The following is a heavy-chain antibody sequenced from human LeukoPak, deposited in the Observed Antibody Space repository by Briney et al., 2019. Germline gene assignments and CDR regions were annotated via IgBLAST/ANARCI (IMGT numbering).Heavy chain of an antibody. D-gene: IGHD1-26*01. CDR1: GYTFTSYY. CDR3: ARVVGASHFDY. V-gene: IGHV1-46*01. CDR2: IHPNCGST. Sequence: GASVTVSCKASGYTFTSYYLHWLRQAPGQGLEWMGLIHPNCGSTRYAQKFQGRLTMTRDMSTSTVFMELSSLRSDYTGMYYCARVVGASHFDYWGQGTLVTVSS. J-gene: IGHJ4*02.